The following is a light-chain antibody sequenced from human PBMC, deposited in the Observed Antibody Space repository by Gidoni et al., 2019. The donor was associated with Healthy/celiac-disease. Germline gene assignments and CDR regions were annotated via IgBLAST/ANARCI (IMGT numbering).Light chain of an antibody. CDR1: SSDVGAHNY. CDR3: SSWARGDTLV. V-gene: IGLV2-14*03. J-gene: IGLJ3*02. Sequence: QSALTQPAPVSGSLGQSITSSSSGTSSDVGAHNYVSCYQQHHRTAPKLIISEVSIRPSGFSNRFSVSKSGDTASLIISGLQAEDEADYYGSSWARGDTLVFGGGTKLAVL. CDR2: EVS.